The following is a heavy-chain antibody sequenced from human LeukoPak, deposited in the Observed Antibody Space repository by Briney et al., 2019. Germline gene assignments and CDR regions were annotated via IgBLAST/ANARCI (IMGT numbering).Heavy chain of an antibody. Sequence: PSQTLSLTCTVSGGSISSGSYYWSWIRQPAGKGLEWIGRIYTSGSTNYNPSLKSRVTMSVDTSKNQVSLRLSSVTAADTAIYYCSRPAAARGTWHGFDIWGQGTMVTVTS. J-gene: IGHJ3*02. V-gene: IGHV4-61*02. CDR1: GGSISSGSYY. CDR3: SRPAAARGTWHGFDI. CDR2: IYTSGST. D-gene: IGHD6-13*01.